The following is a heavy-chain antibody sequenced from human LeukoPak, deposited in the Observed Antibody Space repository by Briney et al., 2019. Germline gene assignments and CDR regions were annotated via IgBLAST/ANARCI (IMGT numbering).Heavy chain of an antibody. CDR2: IYPGDSDT. CDR1: GSSFTSYW. D-gene: IGHD3-3*01. J-gene: IGHJ4*02. CDR3: ASPPYNSEDDFREYYFVS. V-gene: IGHV5-51*01. Sequence: GESLKISCKGSGSSFTSYWIGWVRQMPGKGLEWMGIIYPGDSDTRYSPSFQGQVTISADKSLSTAYLQWSSLKASDTAMYYCASPPYNSEDDFREYYFVSWGQGTLVTVSS.